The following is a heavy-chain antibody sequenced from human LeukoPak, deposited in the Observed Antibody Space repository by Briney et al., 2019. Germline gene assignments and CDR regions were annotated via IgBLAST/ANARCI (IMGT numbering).Heavy chain of an antibody. Sequence: GASVKVSCKASGYTFTSYAMNWVRQAPGQGLEWMGWINTNTGNPTYAQGFTGRFVFSLDTSVSTAYLQICSLKAEDTAVYYCARGPAIVAVAEVDFDYWGQGTLVTVSS. CDR2: INTNTGNP. J-gene: IGHJ4*02. CDR1: GYTFTSYA. D-gene: IGHD6-19*01. V-gene: IGHV7-4-1*01. CDR3: ARGPAIVAVAEVDFDY.